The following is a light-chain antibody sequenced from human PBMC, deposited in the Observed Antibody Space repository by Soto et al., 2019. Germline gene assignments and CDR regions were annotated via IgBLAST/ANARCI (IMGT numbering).Light chain of an antibody. CDR3: QYWDDYSWT. V-gene: IGKV1-5*03. CDR1: QSITDW. Sequence: DIQMTQSPSTLAASVGDRVTITCRASQSITDWLAWYQQKPGKAPKFLIYKASNLEGGVPSRFSGSGSGTEFTLTTSSVHPDHFATYYCQYWDDYSWTFGQGTTVEIK. CDR2: KAS. J-gene: IGKJ1*01.